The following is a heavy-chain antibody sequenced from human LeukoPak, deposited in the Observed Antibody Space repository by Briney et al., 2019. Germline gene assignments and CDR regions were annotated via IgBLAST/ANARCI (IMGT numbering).Heavy chain of an antibody. CDR3: TKLARAPRDFDY. CDR1: GFTFSGSA. J-gene: IGHJ4*01. Sequence: GGSLRLSCAASGFTFSGSAMHWVRQASGKGREGGGRIRSKANSYATAYAASVKGRFTISRDDSKNTAYLQMNSLKIEDTAVYYCTKLARAPRDFDYWGQGTLVTVSS. CDR2: IRSKANSYAT. D-gene: IGHD3-10*01. V-gene: IGHV3-73*01.